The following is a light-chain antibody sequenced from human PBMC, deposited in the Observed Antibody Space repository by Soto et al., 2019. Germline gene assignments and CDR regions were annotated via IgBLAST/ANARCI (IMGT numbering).Light chain of an antibody. CDR3: QHYNDWPPKQYT. Sequence: EIVMTQSPATLSVSPGERATLSCRASQSVSSYLAWYQQKPGQAPRLLIYDASTRATGIPARFSGSGSGTEFTLTISSLQSEDFAVYYSQHYNDWPPKQYTFGQGTKLEIK. J-gene: IGKJ2*01. V-gene: IGKV3-15*01. CDR1: QSVSSY. CDR2: DAS.